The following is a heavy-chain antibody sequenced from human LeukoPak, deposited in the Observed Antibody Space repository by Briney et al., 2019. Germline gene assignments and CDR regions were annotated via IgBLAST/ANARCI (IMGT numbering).Heavy chain of an antibody. Sequence: ASVKVSCKASGYTFTSYGISWVRQATGQGLEWMGWMNPNSGNTGYAQKFQGRVTITRNTSISTAYMELSSLRSEDTAVYYCARRYYDFWSGTYYMDVWGKGTTVTVSS. J-gene: IGHJ6*03. D-gene: IGHD3-3*01. CDR3: ARRYYDFWSGTYYMDV. V-gene: IGHV1-8*03. CDR1: GYTFTSYG. CDR2: MNPNSGNT.